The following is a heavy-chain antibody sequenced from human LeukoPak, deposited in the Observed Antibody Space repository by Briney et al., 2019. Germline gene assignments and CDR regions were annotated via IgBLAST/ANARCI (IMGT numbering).Heavy chain of an antibody. J-gene: IGHJ4*02. CDR3: ARWLRNSYFDY. D-gene: IGHD2/OR15-2a*01. Sequence: SETLSLTCTVSGGSISSSSYYWGWIRQPPGKGLEWIGSIYYSGSTYYNPSLKSRVTISVDTSKNQFSLKLSSVTAADTAVYYCARWLRNSYFDYWGQGTLVTVSS. CDR1: GGSISSSSYY. CDR2: IYYSGST. V-gene: IGHV4-39*07.